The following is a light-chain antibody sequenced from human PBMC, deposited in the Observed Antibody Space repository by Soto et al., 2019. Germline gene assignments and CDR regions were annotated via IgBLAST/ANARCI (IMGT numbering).Light chain of an antibody. Sequence: VMTQTPGTLSLSLGEIATLSCIVSQSVSIHLAWYQQKPGQAPRLLIYDASTRATGIPARFSGSGSGTEFTLTISSLQSEDFAVYYCQQYSNWPLITFGQGTRLEIK. J-gene: IGKJ5*01. V-gene: IGKV3-15*01. CDR1: QSVSIH. CDR2: DAS. CDR3: QQYSNWPLIT.